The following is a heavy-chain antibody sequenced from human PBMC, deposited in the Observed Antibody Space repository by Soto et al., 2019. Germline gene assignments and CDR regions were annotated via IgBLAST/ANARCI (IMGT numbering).Heavy chain of an antibody. CDR2: IYESGGT. Sequence: PSETLSLTCIVSGASISTGGYSWSWIRQPPGKGPEWIGYIYESGGTYYKPSLKSRASISMYKSRNQFSVRLTSVTAADTAVYFCARGDRYSGSFSDYFDPWGQGTLVTVSS. J-gene: IGHJ5*02. CDR3: ARGDRYSGSFSDYFDP. V-gene: IGHV4-30-2*01. CDR1: GASISTGGYS. D-gene: IGHD1-26*01.